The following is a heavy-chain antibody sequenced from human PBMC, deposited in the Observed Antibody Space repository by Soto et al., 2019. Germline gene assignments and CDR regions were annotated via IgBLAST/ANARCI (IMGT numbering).Heavy chain of an antibody. CDR2: INTNTGSP. Sequence: ASVKVSFKASGYSFTSYAMNWVRQAPGQGLEWMGWINTNTGSPTYAQGFTGRFVFSLDTSVSTAYLQICSLKAEDTAVYYCARGTPFKATVTLGYWGQGTLVTVSS. D-gene: IGHD4-4*01. CDR1: GYSFTSYA. V-gene: IGHV7-4-1*01. J-gene: IGHJ4*02. CDR3: ARGTPFKATVTLGY.